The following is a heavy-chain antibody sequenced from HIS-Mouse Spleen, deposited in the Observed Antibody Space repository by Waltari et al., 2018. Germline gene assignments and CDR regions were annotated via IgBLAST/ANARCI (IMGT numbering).Heavy chain of an antibody. V-gene: IGHV1-46*01. CDR1: GYTFTSYY. CDR2: LNPSGGST. Sequence: QVQLVQSGAEVKKPGASVKVSCKASGYTFTSYYMHWVRQAPGQGLAWMGILNPSGGSTIYAQKFQGRVTMTRDTSTSTVYMELSSLRSEDTAVYYCARASKPYGGNSVPTHFDYWGQGTLVTVSS. D-gene: IGHD4-17*01. CDR3: ARASKPYGGNSVPTHFDY. J-gene: IGHJ4*02.